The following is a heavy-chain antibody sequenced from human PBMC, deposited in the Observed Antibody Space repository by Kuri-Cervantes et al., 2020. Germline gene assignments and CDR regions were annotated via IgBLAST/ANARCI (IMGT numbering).Heavy chain of an antibody. J-gene: IGHJ6*02. Sequence: SETLSLTSTVSGGSISSYYWSWIRQPAGRGLEWNGNIYHTGTTYYNPSLKSRVTISVDTSKNQFTLKLSSVTAEDTAVYYCARSPAGGCGDYFWGVWSPAGLGGMDVWGQGTTVTVSS. CDR2: IYHTGTT. CDR3: ARSPAGGCGDYFWGVWSPAGLGGMDV. CDR1: GGSISSYY. D-gene: IGHD4-17*01. V-gene: IGHV4-4*08.